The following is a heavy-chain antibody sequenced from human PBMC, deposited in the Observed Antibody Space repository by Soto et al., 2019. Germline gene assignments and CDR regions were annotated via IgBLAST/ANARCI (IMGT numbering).Heavy chain of an antibody. J-gene: IGHJ2*01. CDR1: GYTFTSYD. CDR3: ARVRLEAVAAYWYFDL. D-gene: IGHD6-19*01. CDR2: MNPNSGNT. Sequence: ASVKVSCKASGYTFTSYDINWVRQATGQGLEWMGWMNPNSGNTGYAQKFQGRVTMTRNTSISTAYMELSSLKSEDTAVYYCARVRLEAVAAYWYFDLWGRGTLVTAPQ. V-gene: IGHV1-8*01.